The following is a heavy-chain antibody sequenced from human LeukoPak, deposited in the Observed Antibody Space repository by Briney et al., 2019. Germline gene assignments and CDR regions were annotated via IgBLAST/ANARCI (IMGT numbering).Heavy chain of an antibody. V-gene: IGHV3-30-3*02. J-gene: IGHJ6*02. CDR1: GFTFSSYA. D-gene: IGHD6-13*01. Sequence: GGSLRLSCAASGFTFSSYAMHWVRQAPGKGLEWVAVISYDGSNKYYADSVKGRFTISRDNAKNSLYLQMNSLRAEDTALYYCAKDGIAAAGTYYYYGMDVWGQGTTVTVSS. CDR3: AKDGIAAAGTYYYYGMDV. CDR2: ISYDGSNK.